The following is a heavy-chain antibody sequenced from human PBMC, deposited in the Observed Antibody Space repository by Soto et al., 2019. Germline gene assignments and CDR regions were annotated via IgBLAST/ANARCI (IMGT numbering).Heavy chain of an antibody. V-gene: IGHV4-31*03. Sequence: SETLSLTCTVSGGSISSGGYYWSCIRQHPGKGLEWIGYIYYSGSTYYNPSLKSRVTISVDTSKNQFSLKLSSVTAADTAVYYCARGDSSGWYYFDYWGQGTLVTVSS. CDR1: GGSISSGGYY. CDR3: ARGDSSGWYYFDY. J-gene: IGHJ4*02. D-gene: IGHD6-19*01. CDR2: IYYSGST.